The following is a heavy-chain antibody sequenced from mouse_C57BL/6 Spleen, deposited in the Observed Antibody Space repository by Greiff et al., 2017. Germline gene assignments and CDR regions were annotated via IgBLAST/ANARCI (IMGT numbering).Heavy chain of an antibody. J-gene: IGHJ3*01. D-gene: IGHD2-3*01. Sequence: QVQLKQSGPELVKPGASVKISCKASGYAFSSSWMNWVKQRPGKGLEWIGRIYPGDGDTNYNGKFKGKATLTADKSSSTAYMQLSSLTSEDSAVYFCARSGDDGYWFAYWGQGTLVTVSA. CDR2: IYPGDGDT. V-gene: IGHV1-82*01. CDR3: ARSGDDGYWFAY. CDR1: GYAFSSSW.